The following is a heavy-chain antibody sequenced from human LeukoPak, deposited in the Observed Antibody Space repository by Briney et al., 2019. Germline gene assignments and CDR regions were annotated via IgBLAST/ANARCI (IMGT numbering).Heavy chain of an antibody. J-gene: IGHJ6*03. V-gene: IGHV4-30-2*02. CDR1: GGSISSGGYY. CDR2: IYHSGST. CDR3: ARGGPRPSSWYSTPFIDYYYYYMDV. D-gene: IGHD6-13*01. Sequence: SSETLSLTCTVSGGSISSGGYYWSWIRQPPGKGLEWIGYIYHSGSTYYNPSLKSRVTISVDRSKNQFSLKLSSVTAADTAVYYCARGGPRPSSWYSTPFIDYYYYYMDVWGKGTTVTVSS.